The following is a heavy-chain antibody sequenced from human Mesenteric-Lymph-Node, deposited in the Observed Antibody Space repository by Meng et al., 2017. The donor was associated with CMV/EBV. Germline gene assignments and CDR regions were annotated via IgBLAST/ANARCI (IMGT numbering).Heavy chain of an antibody. D-gene: IGHD6-19*01. CDR2: IYPGDSDT. CDR3: ASSSSGWSLDY. CDR1: GYSFTSYW. Sequence: KVSCKGSGYSFTSYWIAWVRQMPGKGLEWMGIIYPGDSDTRYSPSFQGQVIFSADKSISTAYLQWSSLKASDTAMYYCASSSSGWSLDYWGQGTLVTVSS. J-gene: IGHJ4*02. V-gene: IGHV5-51*01.